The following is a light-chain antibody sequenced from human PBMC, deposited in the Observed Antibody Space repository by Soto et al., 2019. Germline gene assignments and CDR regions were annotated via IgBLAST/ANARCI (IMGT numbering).Light chain of an antibody. Sequence: QAVVTQPPSVSGAPGQRVTISCTGSRSNIGAGYDVHWYQQLPGTAPKLLIYGNNNRPSGVPDRFSGSKSGTSASLAITGLQAEDEADYHCQSYDSSLTGYVFGTGTQLTVL. CDR3: QSYDSSLTGYV. CDR1: RSNIGAGYD. J-gene: IGLJ1*01. V-gene: IGLV1-40*01. CDR2: GNN.